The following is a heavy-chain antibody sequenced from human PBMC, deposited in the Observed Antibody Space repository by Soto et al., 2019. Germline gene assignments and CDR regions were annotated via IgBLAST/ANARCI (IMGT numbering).Heavy chain of an antibody. V-gene: IGHV4-34*01. CDR1: GGSFSGYY. CDR2: INHSGST. J-gene: IGHJ4*02. CDR3: ARGGYSGSYHPFDH. D-gene: IGHD1-26*01. Sequence: SETLSLTCAVYGGSFSGYYWSWIRQPPGKGLEWIGEINHSGSTNYNPSLKSRVTISVDTSKNQFSLKLSPVTAADTAVYYCARGGYSGSYHPFDHWGQGTLVTVSS.